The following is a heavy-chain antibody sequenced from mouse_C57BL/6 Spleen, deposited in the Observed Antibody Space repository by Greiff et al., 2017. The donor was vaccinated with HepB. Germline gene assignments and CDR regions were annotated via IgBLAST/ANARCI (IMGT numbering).Heavy chain of an antibody. J-gene: IGHJ2*01. D-gene: IGHD1-1*01. V-gene: IGHV5-4*01. CDR3: ARWYYGSSHYFDY. Sequence: VQLKESGGGLVKPGGSLKLSCAASGFTFSSYAMSWVRQTPEKRLEWVATISDGGSYTYYPDNVKGRFTISRDNAKNNLYLQMSHLKSEDTAMYYCARWYYGSSHYFDYWGQGTTLTVSS. CDR1: GFTFSSYA. CDR2: ISDGGSYT.